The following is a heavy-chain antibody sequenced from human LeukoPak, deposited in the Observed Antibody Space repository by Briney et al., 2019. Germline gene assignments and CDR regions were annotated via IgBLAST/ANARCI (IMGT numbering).Heavy chain of an antibody. CDR3: AHTRGDSQYWYFDL. Sequence: GESLKISCKGSGYSFTNYWISWVRQVPGKGLEWMGRIDPSDSYTNYSPAFQGHVTISADKSIGTAYLQWSSLRASDTAIYYCAHTRGDSQYWYFDLWGRGTLVTVSA. D-gene: IGHD2-21*02. CDR2: IDPSDSYT. CDR1: GYSFTNYW. J-gene: IGHJ2*01. V-gene: IGHV5-10-1*01.